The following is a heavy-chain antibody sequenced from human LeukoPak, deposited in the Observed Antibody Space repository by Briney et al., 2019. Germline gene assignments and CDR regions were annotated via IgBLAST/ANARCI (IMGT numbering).Heavy chain of an antibody. J-gene: IGHJ4*02. CDR1: GFTVSSNY. CDR3: ARVRFAIIDY. D-gene: IGHD3-3*01. V-gene: IGHV3-53*01. CDR2: IYSGGST. Sequence: GGSLRLSCAASGFTVSSNYMSWVRQAPGKGLEWGSVIYSGGSTYYADSVKGRFTISRDNSKTTLYLQMNSLRAEDTAVYYCARVRFAIIDYWGQGTLVTVSS.